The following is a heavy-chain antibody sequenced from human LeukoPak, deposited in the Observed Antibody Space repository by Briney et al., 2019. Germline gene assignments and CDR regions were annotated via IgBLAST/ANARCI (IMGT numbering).Heavy chain of an antibody. J-gene: IGHJ4*02. D-gene: IGHD5-12*01. V-gene: IGHV3-7*01. CDR1: GFTFSNYW. CDR3: VRDGGVSGYDLLDY. Sequence: QAGGSLRLSCAASGFTFSNYWMTWFRQAPGKGLEWVAHINQDGSKEYYMDSVKARFTISRDNAKNSLSLQMNSLRAEDTAVYYCVRDGGVSGYDLLDYWGQGTLVTVSS. CDR2: INQDGSKE.